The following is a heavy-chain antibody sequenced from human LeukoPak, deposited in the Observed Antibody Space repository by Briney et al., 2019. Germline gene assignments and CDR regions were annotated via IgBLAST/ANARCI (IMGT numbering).Heavy chain of an antibody. J-gene: IGHJ4*02. CDR3: ASPYHDILPDY. D-gene: IGHD3-9*01. V-gene: IGHV3-74*01. Sequence: GGSLRLSCAASEFVFSSYWMHWVRQAPGKGLVWVSRINSDGSSTTYADSVKGRFTISRDNAKNTLYLQMNSLRAEDTAVYYCASPYHDILPDYWGQGTLVTVSS. CDR2: INSDGSST. CDR1: EFVFSSYW.